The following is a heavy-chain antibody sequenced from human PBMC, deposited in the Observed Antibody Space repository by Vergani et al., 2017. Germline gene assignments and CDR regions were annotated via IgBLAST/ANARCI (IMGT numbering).Heavy chain of an antibody. D-gene: IGHD1-7*01. V-gene: IGHV2-5*04. CDR1: GFSLNTRGVS. Sequence: QITLKESGPTLVKPTQTLTLTCTFSGFSLNTRGVSVAWIRQPPGKALDWLALIYWNDDQHYSPSLNNRVTITKDTSKNQVVLTMTNMDYVDTGTYYCVYRKTECGTTGCLYPFYYYCYMVVWLEGATVTVSS. CDR3: VYRKTECGTTGCLYPFYYYCYMVV. J-gene: IGHJ6*03. CDR2: IYWNDDQ.